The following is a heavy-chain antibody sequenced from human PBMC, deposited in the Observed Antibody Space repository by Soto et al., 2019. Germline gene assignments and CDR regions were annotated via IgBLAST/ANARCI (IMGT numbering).Heavy chain of an antibody. V-gene: IGHV4-30-4*01. CDR3: ARNDYGDQKPPFPDY. J-gene: IGHJ4*02. Sequence: QVQLQESGPGLVKPSQTLSLTCTVSGGSISSGDYYWSWIRQPPGKGLEWNGYIYYSGSTYYNPSLKSRVTISVDTSKNQFSLKLSSVTAADTAVYYCARNDYGDQKPPFPDYWGQGTLVTVSS. D-gene: IGHD4-17*01. CDR1: GGSISSGDYY. CDR2: IYYSGST.